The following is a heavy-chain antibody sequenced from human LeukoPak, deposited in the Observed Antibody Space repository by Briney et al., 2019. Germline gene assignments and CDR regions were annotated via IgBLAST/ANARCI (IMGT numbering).Heavy chain of an antibody. Sequence: SQTLSLTCTVSGGSISSGSYYWSWIRQPAGRGLEWIGRIYTSGSTNYNPSLKSRVTISLDTSKNQFSLKLSSVTAADTAVYYCARAISKTGGSKYNWFDPWGQGTLVTVSS. D-gene: IGHD3-16*01. CDR3: ARAISKTGGSKYNWFDP. J-gene: IGHJ5*02. V-gene: IGHV4-61*02. CDR1: GGSISSGSYY. CDR2: IYTSGST.